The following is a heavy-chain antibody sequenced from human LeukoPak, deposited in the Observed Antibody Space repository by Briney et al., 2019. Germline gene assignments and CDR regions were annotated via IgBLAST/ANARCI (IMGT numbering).Heavy chain of an antibody. CDR2: INPNSGGT. J-gene: IGHJ5*02. Sequence: GASVKVSCKASGYTFTGYYMHWVRQAPGQGLEWMGWINPNSGGTNYAQKFQGRVTMTRDTSISTAYMEPSRLRSDDTAVYYCARVITMVRGVLDPWGQGTLVTVSS. CDR3: ARVITMVRGVLDP. CDR1: GYTFTGYY. V-gene: IGHV1-2*02. D-gene: IGHD3-10*01.